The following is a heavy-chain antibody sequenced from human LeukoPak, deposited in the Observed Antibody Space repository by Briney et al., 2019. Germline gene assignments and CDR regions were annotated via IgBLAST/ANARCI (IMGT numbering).Heavy chain of an antibody. Sequence: ASEKVSCKASENTFTTYYMPWVRHAPGQGLEWRGLINSNGGRKAYTQNFPGRVTMTRDTSTTTLYLELSSLGSDDTAVYCCARVLNTRVNPISYAFGLWGQGTIVTVSS. CDR1: ENTFTTYY. CDR3: ARVLNTRVNPISYAFGL. V-gene: IGHV1-46*01. J-gene: IGHJ3*01. D-gene: IGHD4-23*01. CDR2: INSNGGRK.